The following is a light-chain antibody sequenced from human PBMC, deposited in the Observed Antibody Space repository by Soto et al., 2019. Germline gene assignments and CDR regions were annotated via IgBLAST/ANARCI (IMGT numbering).Light chain of an antibody. CDR1: SSNVGSNT. J-gene: IGLJ1*01. Sequence: QSVLTQPPSASGTPGQRVTISCSGSSSNVGSNTVSWYQQLPGTAPKVLIYSNNQWPSGVPDRISGSKSGTSASLAIGGLQSEDEADYYCAAWDDSLNAYVFGTGTKLTVL. V-gene: IGLV1-44*01. CDR2: SNN. CDR3: AAWDDSLNAYV.